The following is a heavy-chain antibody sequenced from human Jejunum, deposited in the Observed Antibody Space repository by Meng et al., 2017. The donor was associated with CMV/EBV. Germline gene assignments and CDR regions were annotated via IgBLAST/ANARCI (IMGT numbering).Heavy chain of an antibody. CDR2: ISAYDGDT. CDR1: YTCTNYG. CDR3: ARDETNIVVEPAAIPFDY. D-gene: IGHD2-2*01. Sequence: YTCTNYGISWVRQAPGQGLEYMGWISAYDGDTSYAQKLQDRVTMTTDTSTSTAYMELRSLRSDDTAVYYCARDETNIVVEPAAIPFDYWGQGTLVTVSS. V-gene: IGHV1-18*01. J-gene: IGHJ4*02.